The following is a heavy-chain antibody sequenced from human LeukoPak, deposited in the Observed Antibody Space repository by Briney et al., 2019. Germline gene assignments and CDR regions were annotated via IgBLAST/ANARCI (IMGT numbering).Heavy chain of an antibody. J-gene: IGHJ4*02. Sequence: ASVKVSCKASGYTFTSYGISWVRQAPGQGLEWMGWINPKSGGTNYAQKFAGRVTVTRDTSINTAYMELSRLTFDDTAVYYCARVFQYYYDRSGSPELVSHFDYWGQGTLVTVSS. CDR2: INPKSGGT. D-gene: IGHD3-22*01. V-gene: IGHV1-2*02. CDR1: GYTFTSYG. CDR3: ARVFQYYYDRSGSPELVSHFDY.